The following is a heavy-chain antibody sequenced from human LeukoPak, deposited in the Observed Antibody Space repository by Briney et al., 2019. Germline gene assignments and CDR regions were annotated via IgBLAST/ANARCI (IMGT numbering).Heavy chain of an antibody. CDR3: ARLRATRSFDY. V-gene: IGHV3-7*04. J-gene: IGHJ4*02. Sequence: GGSLRLSCAASGFSFSSHWMNWVRQAPGKGLEWVANINPDGSGKYYVDSVKGRFTISRDNAKNSLYLQMNSLRAEDTAVYYCARLRATRSFDYWGQGTLVTVSS. CDR2: INPDGSGK. CDR1: GFSFSSHW. D-gene: IGHD5-24*01.